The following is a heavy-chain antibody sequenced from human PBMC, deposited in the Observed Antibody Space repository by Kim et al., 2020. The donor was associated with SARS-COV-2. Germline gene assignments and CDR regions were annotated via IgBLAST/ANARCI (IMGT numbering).Heavy chain of an antibody. CDR3: TTGVKYAFEV. CDR1: GYTFTAYY. Sequence: ASVKVSCKASGYTFTAYYLDWVRQAPGQGLQWMGRINTDSGVTDYAREFQGRVTMTRDTSINTAYLDMSGLRSDDLAVYYCTTGVKYAFEVWGQGTMVPV. CDR2: INTDSGVT. D-gene: IGHD7-27*01. J-gene: IGHJ3*01. V-gene: IGHV1-2*06.